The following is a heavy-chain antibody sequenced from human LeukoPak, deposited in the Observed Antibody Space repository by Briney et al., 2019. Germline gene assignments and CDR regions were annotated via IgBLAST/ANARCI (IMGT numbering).Heavy chain of an antibody. V-gene: IGHV3-30*02. Sequence: GGSLRLSCAASPFTFSSYGMHWVRQAPGKGLEWVVYIQYDGSNQQYADSVKGRFSISRDSSKNILYLQMNSLRAEDTAVYYCAKDRCSNGVGCYYYYMDVWGKGTTVTISS. CDR2: IQYDGSNQ. CDR1: PFTFSSYG. CDR3: AKDRCSNGVGCYYYYMDV. D-gene: IGHD2-8*01. J-gene: IGHJ6*03.